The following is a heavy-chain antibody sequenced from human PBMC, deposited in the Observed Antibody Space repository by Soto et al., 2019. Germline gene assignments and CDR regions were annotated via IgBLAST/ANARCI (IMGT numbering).Heavy chain of an antibody. CDR3: VPLLRFAYAFDL. D-gene: IGHD3-22*01. J-gene: IGHJ3*01. Sequence: EVQLVESGGDLVQPGGSLRLSCAASGFSFSNYWMHWVRQAPGKGLVWVSRITGDGRSTSYADSVEGRFTISRDNARNTLYLQMNSLRAEDKDVYYCVPLLRFAYAFDLWGQGTMVTVSS. V-gene: IGHV3-74*01. CDR1: GFSFSNYW. CDR2: ITGDGRST.